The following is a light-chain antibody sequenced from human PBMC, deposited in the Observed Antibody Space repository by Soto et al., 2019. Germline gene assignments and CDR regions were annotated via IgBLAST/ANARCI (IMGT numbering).Light chain of an antibody. J-gene: IGKJ4*01. Sequence: EILLTQSPGTLSLSPGERAALSCRASQSVSSTYLAWYQQKPGQAPRLLIYGASSRATGIPDRFSGSWSGAYLTLTISRLEPEDFAVYYCQQHRSSQNFGGGTKVAIK. V-gene: IGKV3-20*01. CDR1: QSVSSTY. CDR3: QQHRSSQN. CDR2: GAS.